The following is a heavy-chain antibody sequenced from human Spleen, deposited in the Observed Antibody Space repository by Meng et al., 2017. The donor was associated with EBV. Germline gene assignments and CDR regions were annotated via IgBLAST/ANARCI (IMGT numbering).Heavy chain of an antibody. Sequence: QGQLQESGPGLMKPSGTLSLPCPISGGSISSSHWWTWVRQSPGKGLQWIGEIHHSGSTNYGPSLKSRVTVSMDKSKNVFSLKLTSVTAADTAFYSCARCSDYYETSGSSECDSWGRGTLVTVSS. D-gene: IGHD3-22*01. CDR2: IHHSGST. J-gene: IGHJ4*02. CDR1: GGSISSSHW. V-gene: IGHV4-4*02. CDR3: ARCSDYYETSGSSECDS.